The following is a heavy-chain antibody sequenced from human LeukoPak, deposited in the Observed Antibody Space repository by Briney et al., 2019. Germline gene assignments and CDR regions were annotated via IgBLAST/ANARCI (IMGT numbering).Heavy chain of an antibody. V-gene: IGHV1-8*01. Sequence: ASVKVSCKPSGYTFTSYDINWVRQATGQGLEWMGWMNPNSGNTGYAQKFQGRVTMTRNTSISTAYMELSSLRSADTAVYYCVRMVPWFGELFDYWGQGTLVSVSS. CDR1: GYTFTSYD. J-gene: IGHJ4*02. CDR3: VRMVPWFGELFDY. D-gene: IGHD3-10*01. CDR2: MNPNSGNT.